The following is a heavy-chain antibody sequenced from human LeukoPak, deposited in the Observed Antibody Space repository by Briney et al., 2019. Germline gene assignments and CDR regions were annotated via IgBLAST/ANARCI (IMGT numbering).Heavy chain of an antibody. CDR3: ARDPRGGRYSSSWYDDY. Sequence: ASVKVSCKASGYTFTSYYMHWVRQAPGQGLEWMGWINPNSGGTNYAQKFQGRVTMTRDTSISTAYMELSRLRSDDTAVYYCARDPRGGRYSSSWYDDYWGQGTLVTVSS. D-gene: IGHD6-13*01. CDR2: INPNSGGT. J-gene: IGHJ4*02. V-gene: IGHV1-2*02. CDR1: GYTFTSYY.